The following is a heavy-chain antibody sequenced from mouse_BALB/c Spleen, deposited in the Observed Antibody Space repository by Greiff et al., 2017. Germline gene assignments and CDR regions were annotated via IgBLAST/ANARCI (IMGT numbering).Heavy chain of an antibody. D-gene: IGHD2-1*01. Sequence: VQLQQSGPELVKPGASVKISCKASGYTFTDYNMHWVKQSHGKSLEWIGYIYPYNGGTGYNQKFKSKATLTVDNSSSTAYMELRSLTSEDSAVYYCARRIYYGNSLDDWGQGTTLTVSS. V-gene: IGHV1S29*02. J-gene: IGHJ2*01. CDR3: ARRIYYGNSLDD. CDR2: IYPYNGGT. CDR1: GYTFTDYN.